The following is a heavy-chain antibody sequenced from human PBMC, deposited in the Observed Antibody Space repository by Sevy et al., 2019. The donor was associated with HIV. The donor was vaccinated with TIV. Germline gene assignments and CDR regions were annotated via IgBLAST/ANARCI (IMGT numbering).Heavy chain of an antibody. Sequence: GGSLRLSCAASGFTFSSYWMSWVRQAPGKGLEWVANIKQDGSEKYYVDSVKGRFTISRDNAKNSLYLQMNSLRAEDTAVYYCARHDRVTVTSNWYFDLWGRGTLVTVSS. CDR2: IKQDGSEK. CDR3: ARHDRVTVTSNWYFDL. V-gene: IGHV3-7*03. D-gene: IGHD4-4*01. J-gene: IGHJ2*01. CDR1: GFTFSSYW.